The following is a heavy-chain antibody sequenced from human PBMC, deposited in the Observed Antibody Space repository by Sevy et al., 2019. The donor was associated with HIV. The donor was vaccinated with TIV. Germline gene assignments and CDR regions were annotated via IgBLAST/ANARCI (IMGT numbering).Heavy chain of an antibody. Sequence: WGCLRLSCAASGFTFSNYGMHWVRQAPGKGLEWVAVIWNDGSNKYYADSVKVRFTISRDNSKNTLYLQMNSLRVEDTAVYLSGRGGDFNDRSAKRDFDYWGQGTLVTVSS. CDR3: GRGGDFNDRSAKRDFDY. V-gene: IGHV3-33*01. CDR2: IWNDGSNK. J-gene: IGHJ4*02. D-gene: IGHD3-22*01. CDR1: GFTFSNYG.